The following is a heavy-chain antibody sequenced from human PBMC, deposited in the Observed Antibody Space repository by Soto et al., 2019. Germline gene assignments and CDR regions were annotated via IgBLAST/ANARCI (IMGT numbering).Heavy chain of an antibody. CDR1: GGSFSSGGYS. D-gene: IGHD3-10*01. CDR2: IYHSGST. Sequence: QLQLQESGSGLVRPSQTLSLTCAVSGGSFSSGGYSWSWIRQPPGKGLEWIGYIYHSGSTYYNPSLKSRVTISVDRSKNQFSLNLSSVTAADTAVYYCASLWFGDLTDAFDIWGQGTMVTVSS. CDR3: ASLWFGDLTDAFDI. J-gene: IGHJ3*02. V-gene: IGHV4-30-2*01.